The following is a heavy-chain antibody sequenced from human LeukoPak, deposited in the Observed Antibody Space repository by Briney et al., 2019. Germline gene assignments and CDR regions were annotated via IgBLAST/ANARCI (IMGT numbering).Heavy chain of an antibody. CDR2: ISWDGGST. CDR1: GFTFDDYA. CDR3: AKDSRYSGSYVDY. Sequence: GGSLRLSCAASGFTFDDYAMHWVRQAPGKGLEWVSLISWDGGSTYYADSVKGRFTISRDNSKNSLYLQMNSLRAEDTALYYCAKDSRYSGSYVDYWGQGTLVTASS. D-gene: IGHD1-26*01. V-gene: IGHV3-43D*03. J-gene: IGHJ4*02.